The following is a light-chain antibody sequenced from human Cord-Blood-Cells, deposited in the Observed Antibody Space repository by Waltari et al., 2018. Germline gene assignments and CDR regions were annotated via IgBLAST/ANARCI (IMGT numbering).Light chain of an antibody. V-gene: IGKV1-39*01. Sequence: DIQMTQSPSSLSASVGDRVTITCRASQIISSYLNWYQQKPGKAPMLLIYAASSLQSGVPSRFSGSGAGTDFTLTISSLQPEDFATYYCQQSYSTPRTFGQGTKVEIK. CDR3: QQSYSTPRT. J-gene: IGKJ1*01. CDR2: AAS. CDR1: QIISSY.